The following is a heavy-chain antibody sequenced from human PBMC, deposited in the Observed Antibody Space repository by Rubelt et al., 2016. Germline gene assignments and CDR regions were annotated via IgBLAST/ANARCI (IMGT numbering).Heavy chain of an antibody. CDR2: ISYSGST. CDR1: GGTFSGYL. Sequence: QVQLQQWGAGLLKPSETLSLTCAVYGGTFSGYLWSWIRQPPGKDLEWIGSISYSGSTYYNPSLKSRVTISVDTSKNQFSLKLSSVTAADTAVYYCARTYYYDSSGPVDYWGQGTLVTVSS. V-gene: IGHV4-34*01. CDR3: ARTYYYDSSGPVDY. J-gene: IGHJ4*02. D-gene: IGHD3-22*01.